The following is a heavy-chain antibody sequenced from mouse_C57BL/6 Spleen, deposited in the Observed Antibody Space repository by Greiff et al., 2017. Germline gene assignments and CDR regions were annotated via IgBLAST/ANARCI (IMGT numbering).Heavy chain of an antibody. Sequence: QVQLQQPGAELVRPGSSVKLSCKASGYTFTSYWMDWVKQRPGQGLEWIGHIYPSDSENHYNQKFKDKATLTVDKSSSTAYMQLSSLTSEASAVYYCASGPGDYFDYWGQGTTLTVSS. D-gene: IGHD3-1*01. J-gene: IGHJ2*01. CDR2: IYPSDSEN. CDR3: ASGPGDYFDY. V-gene: IGHV1-61*01. CDR1: GYTFTSYW.